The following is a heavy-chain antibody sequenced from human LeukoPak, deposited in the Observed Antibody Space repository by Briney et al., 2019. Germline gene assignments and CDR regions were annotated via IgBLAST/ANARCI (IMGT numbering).Heavy chain of an antibody. CDR3: ARSGDGYNVYDAFDI. D-gene: IGHD5-24*01. CDR2: ISYDGSNK. J-gene: IGHJ3*02. CDR1: GFTFSSYA. Sequence: PGGSLRLSCAASGFTFSSYAMHWVRQAPGKGLEWVAVISYDGSNKYYADSVKGRFTISRDNSKNTLYLRMNSLRAEDTAVYYCARSGDGYNVYDAFDIWGQGTMVTVSS. V-gene: IGHV3-30-3*01.